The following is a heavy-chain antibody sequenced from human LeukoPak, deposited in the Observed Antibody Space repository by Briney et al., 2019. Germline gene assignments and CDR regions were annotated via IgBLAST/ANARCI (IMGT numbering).Heavy chain of an antibody. Sequence: SQTLSLTCTVSGGSISSGGYYWSWIRQHPGKGLEWIGYIYYSGSTYYDPFLKSRVTISVDTSKNQFSLKLSSVTAADTAVYYCARGQLWLSAMFDYWGQGTLVTVSS. CDR3: ARGQLWLSAMFDY. D-gene: IGHD5-18*01. CDR2: IYYSGST. CDR1: GGSISSGGYY. J-gene: IGHJ4*02. V-gene: IGHV4-31*03.